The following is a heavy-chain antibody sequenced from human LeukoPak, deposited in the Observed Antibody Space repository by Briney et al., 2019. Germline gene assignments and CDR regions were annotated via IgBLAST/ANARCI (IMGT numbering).Heavy chain of an antibody. CDR1: GYSISSGYY. D-gene: IGHD6-25*01. J-gene: IGHJ4*02. V-gene: IGHV4-38-2*02. Sequence: PSETLSLTCTVSGYSISSGYYWGWIRPPPGKGLEWIGSIYHSGSTYYNPSLKSRVTISVDTSKNQFSLKLSSVTAADTAVYYCAREDSGWGLFYWGQGTLVTVSS. CDR3: AREDSGWGLFY. CDR2: IYHSGST.